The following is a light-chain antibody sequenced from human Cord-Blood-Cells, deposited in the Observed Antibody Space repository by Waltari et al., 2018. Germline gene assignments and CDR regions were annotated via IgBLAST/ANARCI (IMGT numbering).Light chain of an antibody. Sequence: QSVLTQPPSASGTPGQRVTIPCSGSSANIGRNSVSSYQQPPGTAPKLLIYRNNQRPSGVPDRFSGSKSGTSASLAISGLRSEDEADYYCAAWDDSLSGPVFGGGTKLTVL. CDR3: AAWDDSLSGPV. J-gene: IGLJ3*02. CDR1: SANIGRNS. V-gene: IGLV1-47*01. CDR2: RNN.